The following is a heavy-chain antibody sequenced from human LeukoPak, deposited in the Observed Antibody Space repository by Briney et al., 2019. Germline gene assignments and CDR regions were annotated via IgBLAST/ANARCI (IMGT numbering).Heavy chain of an antibody. CDR2: IDPNSGGT. CDR1: GYTLTGYY. J-gene: IGHJ4*02. CDR3: ARFARLVELSLNYFDY. Sequence: EASVKVSCKASGYTLTGYYMHWVRQAPGQGLEWMGWIDPNSGGTNYAQKFQGRVTLTRDTSTSTVYMELSSLRSEDTAVYYCARFARLVELSLNYFDYRGQGTLVTVSS. V-gene: IGHV1-2*02. D-gene: IGHD3-16*02.